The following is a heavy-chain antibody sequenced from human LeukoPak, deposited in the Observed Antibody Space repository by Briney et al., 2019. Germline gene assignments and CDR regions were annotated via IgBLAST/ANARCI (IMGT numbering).Heavy chain of an antibody. CDR2: ISSSSSTI. CDR3: ARVGSQYDSSGYPY. D-gene: IGHD3-22*01. CDR1: KFTFSDYG. V-gene: IGHV3-48*01. J-gene: IGHJ4*02. Sequence: GGSLRLSCAASKFTFSDYGMNWVRQAPGKGLEWVSYISSSSSTIYYGDSVKGRFTISRDNAENSLYLQMNGLRAEDTAVYYCARVGSQYDSSGYPYWGQGTLVTVSS.